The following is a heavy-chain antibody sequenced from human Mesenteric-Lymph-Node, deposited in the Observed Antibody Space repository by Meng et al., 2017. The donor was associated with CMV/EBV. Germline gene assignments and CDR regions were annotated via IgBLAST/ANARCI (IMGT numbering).Heavy chain of an antibody. J-gene: IGHJ4*02. CDR3: ARGSAYYDFWTNYHFDL. D-gene: IGHD3-3*01. V-gene: IGHV4-38-2*02. CDR1: DYSINSGYY. CDR2: FYHGDST. Sequence: SETLSLTCTVSDYSINSGYYWGWIRQPPGKGLEWIGSFYHGDSTYYNPSLESRVTISVDTSKNQFSLNLSSVTAADTAVYYCARGSAYYDFWTNYHFDLWGQGTLVTVSS.